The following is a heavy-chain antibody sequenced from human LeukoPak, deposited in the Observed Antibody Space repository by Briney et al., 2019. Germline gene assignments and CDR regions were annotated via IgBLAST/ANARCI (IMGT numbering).Heavy chain of an antibody. V-gene: IGHV4-59*01. CDR2: IYYSGST. Sequence: SETLSHTCTVSGGSIRSYYWSWIRQPPGKGLEWIGYIYYSGSTNYNPSLKSRVTISVDTSKNQFSLKLSSVTAADTAVYYCARGDFDWLSRFDYWGQGTLVTVSS. J-gene: IGHJ4*02. D-gene: IGHD3-9*01. CDR1: GGSIRSYY. CDR3: ARGDFDWLSRFDY.